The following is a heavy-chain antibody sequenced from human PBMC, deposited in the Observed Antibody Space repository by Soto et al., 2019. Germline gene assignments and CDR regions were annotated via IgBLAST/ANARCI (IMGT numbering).Heavy chain of an antibody. CDR3: ARDFKESQYYYYCMDV. Sequence: EVQLVESGGGLVKPGGSLRLSCVVSGFTFSSYSMNWVRQAPGKGLEWVSSISSSSIYTYYADSVKGRFTISRDNAKNSVYLQMNSLRAEDTDVYYCARDFKESQYYYYCMDVWGKGTTVTLSS. V-gene: IGHV3-21*06. CDR1: GFTFSSYS. D-gene: IGHD3-10*01. J-gene: IGHJ6*03. CDR2: ISSSSIYT.